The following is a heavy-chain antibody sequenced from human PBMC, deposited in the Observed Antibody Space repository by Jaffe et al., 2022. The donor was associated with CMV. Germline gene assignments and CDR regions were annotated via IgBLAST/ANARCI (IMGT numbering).Heavy chain of an antibody. CDR2: INPNSGGT. CDR1: GYTFTGYY. Sequence: QVQLVQSGAEVKKPGASVKVSCKASGYTFTGYYMHWVRQAPGQGLEWMGWINPNSGGTNYAQKFQGRVTMTRDTSISTAYMELSRLRSDDTAVYYCAREAIAAAGPYYYYGMDVWGQGTTVTVSS. J-gene: IGHJ6*02. D-gene: IGHD6-13*01. V-gene: IGHV1-2*02. CDR3: AREAIAAAGPYYYYGMDV.